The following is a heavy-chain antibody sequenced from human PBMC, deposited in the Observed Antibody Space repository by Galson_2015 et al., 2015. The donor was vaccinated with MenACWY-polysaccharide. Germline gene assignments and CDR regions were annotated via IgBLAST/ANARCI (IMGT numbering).Heavy chain of an antibody. CDR1: GDSVSSDSAA. CDR3: AREPKQLPAPYSYYFFMDV. CDR2: TYYRSKWNN. D-gene: IGHD2-2*01. Sequence: CAISGDSVSSDSAAWNWIRESPSRGLEWLGRTYYRSKWNNDYAVSVKSRITPTPDTSNNQASLQLLSVTPEDTGVYFCAREPKQLPAPYSYYFFMDVWGKGTAVTVSS. V-gene: IGHV6-1*01. J-gene: IGHJ6*03.